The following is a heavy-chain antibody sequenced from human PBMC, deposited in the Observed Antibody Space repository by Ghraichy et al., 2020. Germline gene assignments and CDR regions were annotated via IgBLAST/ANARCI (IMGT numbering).Heavy chain of an antibody. D-gene: IGHD3-3*01. CDR1: VGSISTAVYY. Sequence: SQTLSLTCTVSVGSISTAVYYWGWIRQPPGKGLECIGNIFYSVSTYYTPSLKSRVTLSMDTSKNQFSLKLSSLTAADTAVYYCATLRFLEWLPDAFDIWGQGTMFTVSS. J-gene: IGHJ3*02. CDR3: ATLRFLEWLPDAFDI. V-gene: IGHV4-39*01. CDR2: IFYSVST.